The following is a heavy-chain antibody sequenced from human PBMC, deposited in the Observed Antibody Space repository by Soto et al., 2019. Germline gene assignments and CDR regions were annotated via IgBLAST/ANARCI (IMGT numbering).Heavy chain of an antibody. CDR2: INHSGST. J-gene: IGHJ4*02. V-gene: IGHV4-34*01. CDR3: ARAEAAAGRNYFDY. CDR1: GGSFSGYY. D-gene: IGHD6-13*01. Sequence: TSETLSLTCAVYGGSFSGYYWSWIRQPPGKGLEWIGEINHSGSTNYNPSLKSRVTISVDTSKNQFSLKLSSVTAADTAVYYCARAEAAAGRNYFDYWGQGTLVTVSS.